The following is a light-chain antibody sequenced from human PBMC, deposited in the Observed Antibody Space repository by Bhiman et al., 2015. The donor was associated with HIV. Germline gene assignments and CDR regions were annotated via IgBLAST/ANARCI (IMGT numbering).Light chain of an antibody. CDR2: EVT. V-gene: IGLV2-8*01. Sequence: QSALSQPPSASGSPGQSVTISCTGTSSDVGGYDYVSWYQQYPGKAPKLLIYEVTYRPSGVPARFSGSKSGNTASLTVSGLRAEDEGDYYCQSYDNTVSGVVFGGGTRLTVL. J-gene: IGLJ2*01. CDR1: SSDVGGYDY. CDR3: QSYDNTVSGVV.